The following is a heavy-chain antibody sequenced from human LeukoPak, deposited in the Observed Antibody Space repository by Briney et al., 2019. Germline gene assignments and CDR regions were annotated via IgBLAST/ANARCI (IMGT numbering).Heavy chain of an antibody. V-gene: IGHV1-69*13. CDR2: IIPIFGTA. J-gene: IGHJ4*02. CDR1: GGTFSSCA. D-gene: IGHD3-9*01. Sequence: SVKVYCKASGGTFSSCAINWVRQDTGQGLEWMGGIIPIFGTANYAQKFQGRVTITADESTSTAYMELSSLRSEDTAVYYCALQPRYFDWFLVWGQGTLVTVSS. CDR3: ALQPRYFDWFLV.